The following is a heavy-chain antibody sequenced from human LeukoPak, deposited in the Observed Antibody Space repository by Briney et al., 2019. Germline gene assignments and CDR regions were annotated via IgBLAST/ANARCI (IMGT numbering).Heavy chain of an antibody. V-gene: IGHV3-15*01. CDR3: TTCPPLLAGSDFDY. J-gene: IGHJ4*02. D-gene: IGHD3-10*01. Sequence: GGSLRLSCAASGFSFSNAWMSWVRQAPGKGLEWVGRLKSRTDGGTPDYAAPVKGRFTISRDDSKNTLYLQMNSLKTEDTAVYYCTTCPPLLAGSDFDYWGQGTLVTVSS. CDR2: LKSRTDGGTP. CDR1: GFSFSNAW.